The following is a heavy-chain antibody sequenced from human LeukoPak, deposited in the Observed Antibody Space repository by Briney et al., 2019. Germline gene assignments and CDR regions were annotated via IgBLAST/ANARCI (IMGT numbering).Heavy chain of an antibody. V-gene: IGHV3-21*01. D-gene: IGHD4-23*01. Sequence: GGSLRLFCAASGFTFRTYTMNWVRQAPGKGLEGVSSISSGSSYIYYADSVKGRFTISRDNAKNSLYLQMNSLRAEDTAVYYCTRGSGSTTVVDYWGQGTLVTVSS. CDR1: GFTFRTYT. J-gene: IGHJ4*02. CDR2: ISSGSSYI. CDR3: TRGSGSTTVVDY.